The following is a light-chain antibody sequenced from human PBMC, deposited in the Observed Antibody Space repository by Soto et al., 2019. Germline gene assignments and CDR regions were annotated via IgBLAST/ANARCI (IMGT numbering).Light chain of an antibody. V-gene: IGKV1-33*01. J-gene: IGKJ5*01. CDR1: QDISNY. CDR3: QQYDNLLIT. CDR2: DAS. Sequence: DIQMTQSPSSLSASVGYRFTITCQASQDISNYLNWYQQKPGKAPKLLIYDASNLETGVPSRFSGSGSGTDCTFTISSLLPEDIATYYCQQYDNLLITFGQGTRLEIK.